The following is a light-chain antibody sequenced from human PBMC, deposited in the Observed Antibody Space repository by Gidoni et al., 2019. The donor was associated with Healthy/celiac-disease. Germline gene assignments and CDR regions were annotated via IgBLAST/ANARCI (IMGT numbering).Light chain of an antibody. CDR3: QAADSSGTYVV. J-gene: IGLJ2*01. V-gene: IGLV3-25*02. CDR2: KDS. Sequence: SSALTQPPSVSVSPGPTARITCSGDALPKQYAYWYQQKPGQAPVLVIYKDSERPSGTPERFSGSSSGTTVTLTISGVQAEDEADYYCQAADSSGTYVVFGGGTKLTVL. CDR1: ALPKQY.